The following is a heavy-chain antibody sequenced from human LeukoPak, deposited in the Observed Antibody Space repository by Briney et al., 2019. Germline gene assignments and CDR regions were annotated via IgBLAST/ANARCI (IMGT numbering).Heavy chain of an antibody. J-gene: IGHJ4*02. V-gene: IGHV1-24*01. CDR1: GYTLTELS. CDR2: FDPEDGET. Sequence: ASVKVSCKVSGYTLTELSMHWVRQAPGKGLEWMGGFDPEDGETIYAQKFQGRVTMTEDTSTDTAYMELSSLRSEDTAVYYCATGFDGDYAFDYWGQGTLVTGSS. D-gene: IGHD4-17*01. CDR3: ATGFDGDYAFDY.